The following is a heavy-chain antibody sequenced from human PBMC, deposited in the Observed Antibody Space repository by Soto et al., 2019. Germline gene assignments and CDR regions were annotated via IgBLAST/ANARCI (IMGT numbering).Heavy chain of an antibody. D-gene: IGHD2-8*01. Sequence: SETLSLTCTVSGGSVSNSNYYWGWIRQSPGQGLEWFGSVYYRGRSYSKSSVKSRVTISVDTSKNQFSLNLNSVTASDTAVYYCVSQRTSVLTQAYFDYWGPGALVTVSS. J-gene: IGHJ4*02. CDR3: VSQRTSVLTQAYFDY. V-gene: IGHV4-39*01. CDR1: GGSVSNSNYY. CDR2: VYYRGRS.